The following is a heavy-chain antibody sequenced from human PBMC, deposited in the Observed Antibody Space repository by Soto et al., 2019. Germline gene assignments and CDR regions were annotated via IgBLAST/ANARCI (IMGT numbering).Heavy chain of an antibody. CDR2: LYYSVNT. J-gene: IGHJ4*02. D-gene: IGHD2-15*01. CDR3: ARAGGVAARTFDY. Sequence: PSETLSLTCTVSGGSISPFYWSWVRQPPGKGLEWIGYLYYSVNTNYNPSLKSRVTISVDASKNQVSLRLTSVTAADTAVYYCARAGGVAARTFDYWGQGTVVTGSS. V-gene: IGHV4-59*01. CDR1: GGSISPFY.